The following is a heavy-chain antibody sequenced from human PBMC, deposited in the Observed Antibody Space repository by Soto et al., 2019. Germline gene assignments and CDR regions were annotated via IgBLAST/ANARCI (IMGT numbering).Heavy chain of an antibody. D-gene: IGHD1-20*01. Sequence: PGGSLRLSCAASGFTFNIAWMNWVRQAPGKGLEWVGRIKSKSDGGTTDYAAAAKDRFTIARDDSKHTLFLQMNSLKTEDTAVYYCTTDWYYWNARGLNFNYWGQRTPVPVSS. J-gene: IGHJ4*02. CDR3: TTDWYYWNARGLNFNY. CDR2: IKSKSDGGTT. CDR1: GFTFNIAW. V-gene: IGHV3-15*01.